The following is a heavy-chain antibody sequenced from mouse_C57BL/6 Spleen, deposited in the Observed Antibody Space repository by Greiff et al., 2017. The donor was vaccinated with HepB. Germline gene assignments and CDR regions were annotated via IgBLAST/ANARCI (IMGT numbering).Heavy chain of an antibody. J-gene: IGHJ4*01. CDR3: ARYAGYYVLYYAMDY. CDR1: GFTFTDYY. V-gene: IGHV7-3*01. Sequence: EVQLVESGGGLVQPGGSLSLSCAASGFTFTDYYMSWVRQPPGKALEWLGFIRNKANGYTTEYSASVKGRFTISRDNSQSILYLQMNALRAEDSATYYCARYAGYYVLYYAMDYWGQGTSVTVSS. CDR2: IRNKANGYTT. D-gene: IGHD2-3*01.